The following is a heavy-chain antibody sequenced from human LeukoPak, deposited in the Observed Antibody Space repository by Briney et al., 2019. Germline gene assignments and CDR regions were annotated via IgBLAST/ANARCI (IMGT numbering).Heavy chain of an antibody. D-gene: IGHD3-10*01. Sequence: PSETLSLTCTVSGGSISSSSYYWGWIRQPPGKGLEWIGRIYYSGSTYYNPSLKSRVTISVDTSKNQFSLKLSSVTAADTAVYYCARRRITMVRGVLTNWFDPWGQGTLVTVSS. CDR1: GGSISSSSYY. V-gene: IGHV4-39*07. CDR2: IYYSGST. J-gene: IGHJ5*02. CDR3: ARRRITMVRGVLTNWFDP.